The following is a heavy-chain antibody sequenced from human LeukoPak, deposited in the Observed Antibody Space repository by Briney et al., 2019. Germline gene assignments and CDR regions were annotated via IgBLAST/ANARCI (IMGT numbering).Heavy chain of an antibody. V-gene: IGHV3-74*01. J-gene: IGHJ4*02. CDR1: GFTFSNYW. D-gene: IGHD1-26*01. CDR3: AKGGSYFAY. Sequence: GGSLRLSCAASGFTFSNYWMHWVRQAPGKGLVWVSHINSDGSRTNYADSVKGRFTISRDNAKNTLYLQMNSLRAEDTAVYYCAKGGSYFAYWGQGTLVTVSS. CDR2: INSDGSRT.